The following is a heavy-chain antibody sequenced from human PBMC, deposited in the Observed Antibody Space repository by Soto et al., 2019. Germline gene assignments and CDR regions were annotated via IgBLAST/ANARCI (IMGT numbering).Heavy chain of an antibody. CDR1: GGSISSSNW. D-gene: IGHD6-13*01. J-gene: IGHJ5*02. V-gene: IGHV4-4*02. Sequence: SETLSLTCAVSGGSISSSNWWSWVRQPPGKGLEWIGEIYHSGSTNYNPSLKSRVTISVDKSKNQFSLKLSSVTAADTAVYYCARGYSSSWYWFDPWGQGALVTVSS. CDR2: IYHSGST. CDR3: ARGYSSSWYWFDP.